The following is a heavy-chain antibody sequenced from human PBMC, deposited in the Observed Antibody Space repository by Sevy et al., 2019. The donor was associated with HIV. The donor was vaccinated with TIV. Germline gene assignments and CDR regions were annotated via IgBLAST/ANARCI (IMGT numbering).Heavy chain of an antibody. CDR2: ISYDGSNK. D-gene: IGHD3-22*01. V-gene: IGHV3-30-3*01. CDR1: GFTFSSYA. J-gene: IGHJ4*02. CDR3: PKGKYYDKDPTFDY. Sequence: GGSLRLSCAASGFTFSSYAMHWVRQAPGKGLEWVAVISYDGSNKYYADSVKGRFTISRDNSKNTLYLQMNSLRAEDTAVYYCPKGKYYDKDPTFDYWGQGTLVTVSS.